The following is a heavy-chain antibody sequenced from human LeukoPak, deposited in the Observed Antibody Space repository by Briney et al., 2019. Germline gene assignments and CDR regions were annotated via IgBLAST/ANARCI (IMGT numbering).Heavy chain of an antibody. J-gene: IGHJ5*02. CDR3: ARVEIMITFGGVISFDP. CDR2: INHSGST. D-gene: IGHD3-16*01. Sequence: KSSETLSLTCAVYGGSFSGYYWSWIRQPPGKGLEWIGEINHSGSTNYNPSLKSRVTISVDTSKNQFSLKLSSVTAADTAVYYCARVEIMITFGGVISFDPWGQGTLVTVSS. V-gene: IGHV4-34*09. CDR1: GGSFSGYY.